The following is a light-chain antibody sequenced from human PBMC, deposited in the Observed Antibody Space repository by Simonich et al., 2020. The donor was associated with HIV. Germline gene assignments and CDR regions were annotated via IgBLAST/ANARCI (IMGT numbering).Light chain of an antibody. V-gene: IGLV2-14*01. Sequence: QSALTQPPSASGSPGQSVTISCTGTCSDVGGYKYVSWYQQHPGKAPKLMVYDFSKRPSGVSNRFSGSKSGNTASLTISGLQAEDEADYYCSSYTSSSAVVFGGGTKLTVL. CDR2: DFS. CDR3: SSYTSSSAVV. J-gene: IGLJ2*01. CDR1: CSDVGGYKY.